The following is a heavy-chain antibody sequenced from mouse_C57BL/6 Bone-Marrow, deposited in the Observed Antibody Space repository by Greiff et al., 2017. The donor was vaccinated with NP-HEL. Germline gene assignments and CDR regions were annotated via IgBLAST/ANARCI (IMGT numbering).Heavy chain of an antibody. D-gene: IGHD2-4*01. CDR1: GYTFTSYG. J-gene: IGHJ2*01. CDR2: IYPRSGNT. V-gene: IGHV1-81*01. Sequence: QVQLQQSGAELARPGASVKLSCKASGYTFTSYGISWVKQRTGQGLEWIGEIYPRSGNTYYNEKFKGKATLTADKSSSTAYMELRSLTSEDSAVYFCARDEDYDEGCYWGQGTTLTVSS. CDR3: ARDEDYDEGCY.